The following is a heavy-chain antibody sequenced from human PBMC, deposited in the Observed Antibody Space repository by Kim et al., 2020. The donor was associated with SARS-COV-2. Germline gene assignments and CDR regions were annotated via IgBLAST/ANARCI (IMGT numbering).Heavy chain of an antibody. CDR1: GFTFSSHW. Sequence: GGSLRLSCAASGFTFSSHWMHWVRQAPGKGPVWVSRINADRSVIEYAASVNGRFTISRDNAKSTLDLQMNSLRPEDTAVYYCARGSGSYGFDSWGQGVLVTVSS. CDR3: ARGSGSYGFDS. CDR2: INADRSVI. V-gene: IGHV3-74*01. D-gene: IGHD1-26*01. J-gene: IGHJ4*02.